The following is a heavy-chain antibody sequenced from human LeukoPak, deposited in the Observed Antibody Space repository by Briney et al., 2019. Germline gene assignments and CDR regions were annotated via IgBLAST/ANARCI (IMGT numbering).Heavy chain of an antibody. CDR1: GDSISIYY. CDR2: IYNSGST. V-gene: IGHV4-59*01. D-gene: IGHD3-10*01. CDR3: ARDRELGY. Sequence: SETLSLTCSVSGDSISIYYWSWIRQPPGKGLEWIGYIYNSGSTNYNPSLKSRVTISVDTSKNQFSLKLTSVTAADTAVYYCARDRELGYWGQGTLVTVST. J-gene: IGHJ4*02.